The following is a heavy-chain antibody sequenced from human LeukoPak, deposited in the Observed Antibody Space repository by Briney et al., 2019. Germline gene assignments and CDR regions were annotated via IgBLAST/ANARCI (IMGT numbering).Heavy chain of an antibody. CDR2: IHISGKT. J-gene: IGHJ5*02. Sequence: SETLSLTCTVSGASITDYYWSWIRQTPEMGLEYIGYIHISGKTYNNPSLKGRVTVSLDTSQNQFSLKLISVTAADTAVYFCARHLGEGTYPMDRWGQGILVTVSS. D-gene: IGHD1-26*01. CDR1: GASITDYY. CDR3: ARHLGEGTYPMDR. V-gene: IGHV4-59*08.